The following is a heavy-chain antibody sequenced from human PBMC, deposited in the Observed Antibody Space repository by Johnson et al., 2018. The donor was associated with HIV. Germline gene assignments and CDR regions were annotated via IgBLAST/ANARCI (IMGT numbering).Heavy chain of an antibody. CDR3: AKDRYYDSGGPDAFDI. J-gene: IGHJ3*02. Sequence: QMLLVESGGGVVQPGGSLRLSCAASGFTFSSYGMHWVRQAPGKGLEWVAVIWYDGSNKYYADSVKGRFTISRDNSKNTLYLQMNSLRAEDTDVYYCAKDRYYDSGGPDAFDIWGQGTMVTVSS. D-gene: IGHD3-22*01. V-gene: IGHV3-33*06. CDR2: IWYDGSNK. CDR1: GFTFSSYG.